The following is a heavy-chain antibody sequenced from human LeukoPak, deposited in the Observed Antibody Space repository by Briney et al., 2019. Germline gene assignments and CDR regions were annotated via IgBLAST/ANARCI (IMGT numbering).Heavy chain of an antibody. CDR3: ATSPYGSGSYFVN. V-gene: IGHV4-59*08. CDR1: GGSISSYY. CDR2: IYYSGST. Sequence: SETLPLTCTVSGGSISSYYWSWIRQPPGKGLEWIGYIYYSGSTNYNPSLKSRVTISVDTSKNQFSLKLSSVTAADTAVYYCATSPYGSGSYFVNWGQGTLVTVSS. J-gene: IGHJ4*02. D-gene: IGHD3-10*01.